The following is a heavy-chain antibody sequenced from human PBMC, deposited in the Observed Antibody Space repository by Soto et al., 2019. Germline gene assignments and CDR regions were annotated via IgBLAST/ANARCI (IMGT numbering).Heavy chain of an antibody. CDR3: ARENYDGYVWGSPNVYWFDP. J-gene: IGHJ5*02. Sequence: GGSLRLSCAASGFTFSSYSMNWVRQAPGKGLEWVSSISSSSSYIYYADSVKGRFTISRDNAKNSLYLQMNSLRAEDTAVYYCARENYDGYVWGSPNVYWFDPWGQGTLVTVSS. D-gene: IGHD3-16*01. V-gene: IGHV3-21*01. CDR2: ISSSSSYI. CDR1: GFTFSSYS.